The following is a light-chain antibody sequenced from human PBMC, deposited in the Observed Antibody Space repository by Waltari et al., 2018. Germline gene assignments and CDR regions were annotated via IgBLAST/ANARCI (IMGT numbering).Light chain of an antibody. V-gene: IGKV1-5*01. CDR2: KAS. CDR3: QQYNSAPLT. J-gene: IGKJ4*01. Sequence: DIQMTQSPSSLSASVGAKVTITCQASQNIGNWLAWYQQRPGKAPKPLIYKASSLESGVPSRFSGSGSGTDFTLTISSLQPEDFATYYGQQYNSAPLTFGGGTKVEIK. CDR1: QNIGNW.